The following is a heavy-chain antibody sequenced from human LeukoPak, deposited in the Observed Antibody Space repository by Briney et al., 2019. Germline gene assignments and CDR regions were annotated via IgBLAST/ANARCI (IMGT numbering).Heavy chain of an antibody. CDR3: ARITKYCSGGSCYSDY. CDR2: ISSSSSYI. D-gene: IGHD2-15*01. V-gene: IGHV3-21*01. J-gene: IGHJ4*02. Sequence: GGSLRLSCAASGFTFSSYSMNWVRQAPGKGLEWVSSISSSSSYIYYADSVKGRFTISRDNAKNSLYLQMNSLRAEDTAVYYCARITKYCSGGSCYSDYWGQGTLVTVSS. CDR1: GFTFSSYS.